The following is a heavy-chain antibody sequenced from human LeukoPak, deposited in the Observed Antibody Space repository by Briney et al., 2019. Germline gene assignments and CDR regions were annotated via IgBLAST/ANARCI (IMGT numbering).Heavy chain of an antibody. CDR1: GFTFS. CDR2: ISSSGSTI. Sequence: QPRGSLRLSCAASGFTFSMNWVRQAPGKGLEWVSYISSSGSTIYYADSVKCRFTISRDNAKNSLYLQMNSLRAEDTAVYYCAELGITMIGGVWGKGTTVTISS. J-gene: IGHJ6*04. CDR3: AELGITMIGGV. V-gene: IGHV3-48*03. D-gene: IGHD3-10*02.